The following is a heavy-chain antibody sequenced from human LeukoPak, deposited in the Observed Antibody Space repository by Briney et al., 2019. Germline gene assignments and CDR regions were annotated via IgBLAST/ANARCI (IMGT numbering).Heavy chain of an antibody. CDR3: ARDVYSSGWYS. J-gene: IGHJ4*02. V-gene: IGHV1-2*02. Sequence: ASVKVSCKASGYTFTSYGISWVRQAPGQGLEWMGWINPNSGGTNYAQKFQGRVTMTRDTSISTAYMELSRLRSDDTAVYYCARDVYSSGWYSWGQGTLVTVSS. D-gene: IGHD6-19*01. CDR1: GYTFTSYG. CDR2: INPNSGGT.